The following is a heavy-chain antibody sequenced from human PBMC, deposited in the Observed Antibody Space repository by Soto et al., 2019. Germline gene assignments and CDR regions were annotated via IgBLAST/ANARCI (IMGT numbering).Heavy chain of an antibody. CDR3: ARHEAPSGWYFDY. D-gene: IGHD6-19*01. CDR1: GGSISSSSYY. J-gene: IGHJ4*02. CDR2: IYYSGST. V-gene: IGHV4-39*01. Sequence: QLQLQESGPGLVKPSETLSLTCTVSGGSISSSSYYWGWIRQPPGKGLEWIGSIYYSGSTYYNPSPKSRVTMSVSTAKHQFSLKLSSVTAADTAVYYCARHEAPSGWYFDYWGQGTLVTVSS.